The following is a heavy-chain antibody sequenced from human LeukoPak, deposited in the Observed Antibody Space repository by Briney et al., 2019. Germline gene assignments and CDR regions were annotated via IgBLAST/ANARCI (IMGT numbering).Heavy chain of an antibody. Sequence: SETLSLTCTVSGGSVGSAGYYWSWIRQPPGGGLEWTGYIYYIRNTNYNPSLKSRLTMSLDPSKNQFSLKLNSVTAADTAVYYCARTQSQSGSYRYYFGYWGQGTLVTVSS. D-gene: IGHD1-26*01. J-gene: IGHJ4*02. CDR1: GGSVGSAGYY. CDR3: ARTQSQSGSYRYYFGY. V-gene: IGHV4-61*08. CDR2: IYYIRNT.